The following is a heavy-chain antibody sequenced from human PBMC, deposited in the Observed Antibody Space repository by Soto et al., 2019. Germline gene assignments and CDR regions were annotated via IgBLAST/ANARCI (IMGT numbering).Heavy chain of an antibody. Sequence: SVKVSCKASGYTFIGYYIHWVRQAPGQGLEWMGWINPNSGGTNYAQRFQGWVTMTRDRSISTAYMELSRLKSDDTAVYYCARVGGGLASLGYYGMDVWSQGTTVTVSS. CDR1: GYTFIGYY. CDR2: INPNSGGT. D-gene: IGHD3-10*01. V-gene: IGHV1-2*04. J-gene: IGHJ6*02. CDR3: ARVGGGLASLGYYGMDV.